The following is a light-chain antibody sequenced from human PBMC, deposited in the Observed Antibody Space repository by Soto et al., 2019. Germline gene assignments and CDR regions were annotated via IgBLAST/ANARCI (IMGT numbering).Light chain of an antibody. V-gene: IGLV2-23*02. CDR3: CSYADSSTWV. CDR1: SSDVGRYNL. CDR2: EVT. J-gene: IGLJ3*02. Sequence: QSALTQPASVSGSPGQSITISCTGTSSDVGRYNLVSWYQQHPGKAPKFMIYEVTKRPSGVSNRFSGAKSGNTASLTIAGLQAEDEADYYCCSYADSSTWVFGGGTKLTVL.